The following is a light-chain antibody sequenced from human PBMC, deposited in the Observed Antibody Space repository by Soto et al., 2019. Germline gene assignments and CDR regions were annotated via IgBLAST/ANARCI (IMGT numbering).Light chain of an antibody. Sequence: ASQSISSWLAWYQQKPGKANNLLIHKASHLESGVPSRFSGSGSGADFTLTISILQEEDFVPYCCQADTCPPLTFGRGRRLEIK. CDR2: KAS. V-gene: IGKV1-5*03. CDR1: QSISSW. J-gene: IGKJ4*01. CDR3: QADTCPPLT.